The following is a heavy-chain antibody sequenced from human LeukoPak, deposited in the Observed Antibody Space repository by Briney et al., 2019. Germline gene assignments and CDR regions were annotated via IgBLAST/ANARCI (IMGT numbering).Heavy chain of an antibody. CDR1: GFTLSSYA. CDR2: ISGSGGST. V-gene: IGHV3-23*01. CDR3: AKMGGYCSGSSCYSSDY. J-gene: IGHJ4*02. D-gene: IGHD2-15*01. Sequence: GGSLRLSCAASGFTLSSYAISWVRQAPGKGLDWVSTISGSGGSTYYADSVKGRFTTSRDNSKNTLYLQMNSLRAEETAVYYCAKMGGYCSGSSCYSSDYWGQGTLVTVSS.